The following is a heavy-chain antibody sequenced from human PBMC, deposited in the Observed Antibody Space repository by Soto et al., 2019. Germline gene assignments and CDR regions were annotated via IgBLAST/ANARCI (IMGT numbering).Heavy chain of an antibody. CDR3: ARALASSDSL. J-gene: IGHJ4*02. CDR1: GFTLSTYW. Sequence: GGSLRLSCAASGFTLSTYWMLWVRQAPVNGLEFVANINQYFSEIHYLDSVKGRFTISRYNAKSSSYLQMNSLRADDTAVYYCARALASSDSLWGQGTLVTVSS. V-gene: IGHV3-7*01. D-gene: IGHD3-22*01. CDR2: INQYFSEI.